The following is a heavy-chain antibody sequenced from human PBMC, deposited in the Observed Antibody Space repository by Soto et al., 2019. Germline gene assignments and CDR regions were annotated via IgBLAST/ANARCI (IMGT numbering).Heavy chain of an antibody. D-gene: IGHD3-3*02. Sequence: PSETLSLTCTVSGASISSSNSHWGWTRQPPGKGLEYIGSVYYGGAIFYSGNIYYNPSLKSRVTISVDTSKNQFSLRLSSVTAADTGVYYCVRYDRINMKPYSPEGFHIWGQGTMVTVSS. CDR3: VRYDRINMKPYSPEGFHI. CDR1: GASISSSNSH. CDR2: VYYGGAIFYSGNI. V-gene: IGHV4-39*01. J-gene: IGHJ3*02.